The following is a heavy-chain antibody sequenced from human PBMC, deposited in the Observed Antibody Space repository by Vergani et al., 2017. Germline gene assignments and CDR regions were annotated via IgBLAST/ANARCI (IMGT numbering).Heavy chain of an antibody. J-gene: IGHJ6*02. V-gene: IGHV7-4-1*02. CDR2: INTNSGNP. Sequence: QVQLLQSGSELKKPGASVRISCEASGYTFTNYPLIWVRQAPGQGLEFMGWINTNSGNPTYAPGFTGRFVFSLDTSVSTAYLQISGLKAEDSAVYYCARGRQWRLTEYLYGMDVWGQGTTVIVSS. D-gene: IGHD6-19*01. CDR3: ARGRQWRLTEYLYGMDV. CDR1: GYTFTNYP.